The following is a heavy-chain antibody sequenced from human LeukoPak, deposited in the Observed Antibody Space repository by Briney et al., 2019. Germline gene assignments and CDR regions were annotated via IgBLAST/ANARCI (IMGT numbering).Heavy chain of an antibody. CDR3: AKDPTRPIAVAGTFDY. J-gene: IGHJ4*02. D-gene: IGHD6-19*01. Sequence: PGGSLRLSCAASGFTVSSNYMSWVRQAPGKGLEWVSVIYSGGSTYCADSVKGRFTISRDNSKNTLYLQMNSLRAEDTAVYYCAKDPTRPIAVAGTFDYWGQGTLVTVSS. V-gene: IGHV3-53*01. CDR2: IYSGGST. CDR1: GFTVSSNY.